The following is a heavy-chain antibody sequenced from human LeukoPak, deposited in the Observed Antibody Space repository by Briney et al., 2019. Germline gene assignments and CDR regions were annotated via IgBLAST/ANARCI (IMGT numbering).Heavy chain of an antibody. D-gene: IGHD3-22*01. J-gene: IGHJ5*02. V-gene: IGHV3-74*01. CDR3: ARGRNYYNTSRSPLNWFDP. CDR2: IDSDGRTT. CDR1: GFTFNRYW. Sequence: HPGGSLRLSCAASGFTFNRYWMYWVRQAPGKGLVWVSRIDSDGRTTNYADSVKGRFTISRDNAKNTLYLQMNSLRAEDRAVYYCARGRNYYNTSRSPLNWFDPWGQGTLVTVSS.